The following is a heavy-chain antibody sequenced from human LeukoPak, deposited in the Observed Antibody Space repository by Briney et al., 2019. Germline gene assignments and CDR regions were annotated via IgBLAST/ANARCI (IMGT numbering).Heavy chain of an antibody. CDR1: GFTFSTYA. CDR2: VSTSGGST. Sequence: PGGSLRPSCAASGFTFSTYAMSWVRQAPGKGLEWVSTVSTSGGSTYYADSVKGRFTISRDNSKNTQYLQVNSLRAEDTAIYYCLGYCSGGRCYSGGHWGQGTLVTVSS. V-gene: IGHV3-23*01. CDR3: LGYCSGGRCYSGGH. J-gene: IGHJ4*02. D-gene: IGHD2-15*01.